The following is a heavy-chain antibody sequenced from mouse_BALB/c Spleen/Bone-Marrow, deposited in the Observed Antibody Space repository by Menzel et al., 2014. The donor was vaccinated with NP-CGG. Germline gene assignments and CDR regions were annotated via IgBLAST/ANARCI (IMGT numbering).Heavy chain of an antibody. J-gene: IGHJ3*01. V-gene: IGHV1-69*02. CDR3: TRDDGSPFAY. Sequence: VQLQESGAELVRPGASVKLSCKAYGYTFTSYWINWVKQRPGQGLEWIGNIYPSDSYTNYNQKFKDKATLTVDKSSSTAHMQLSSPTSEDSAVYYCTRDDGSPFAYWGQGTLVTVSA. CDR1: GYTFTSYW. CDR2: IYPSDSYT. D-gene: IGHD2-3*01.